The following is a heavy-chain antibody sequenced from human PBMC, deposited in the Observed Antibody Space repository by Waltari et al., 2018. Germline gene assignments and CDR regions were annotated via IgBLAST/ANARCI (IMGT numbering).Heavy chain of an antibody. D-gene: IGHD5-12*01. CDR1: GAALSTGSYC. CDR3: ARDSGYNFLYYFDL. J-gene: IGHJ4*02. Sequence: QVQLQESGPGLVKPSQTLSLPCTVAGAALSTGSYCRTWSRQPAGKTLECVGRFCTSVSSNSNPSLKSRVTVSVDTSKNQFSLRLTSVTAADTAVYYCARDSGYNFLYYFDLWGQGVRVTVSS. CDR2: FCTSVSS. V-gene: IGHV4-61*02.